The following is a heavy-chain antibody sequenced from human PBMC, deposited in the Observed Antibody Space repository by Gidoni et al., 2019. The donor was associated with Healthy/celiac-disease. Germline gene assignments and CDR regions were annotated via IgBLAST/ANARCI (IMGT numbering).Heavy chain of an antibody. J-gene: IGHJ4*02. D-gene: IGHD4-17*01. CDR1: GYSFPSYW. Sequence: EVQLVQSGAEVKKPGESLRISCTGSGYSFPSYWISWVRQMPGKGLEWMGRIDPSDSYTNYSPSFQGHVTISADKSISTAYLQWSSLKASDTAMYYCARHVPDYGDYVHFDYWGQGTLVTVSS. CDR2: IDPSDSYT. V-gene: IGHV5-10-1*03. CDR3: ARHVPDYGDYVHFDY.